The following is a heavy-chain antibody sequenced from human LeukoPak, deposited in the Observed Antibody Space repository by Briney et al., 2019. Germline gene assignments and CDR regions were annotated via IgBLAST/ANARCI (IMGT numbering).Heavy chain of an antibody. CDR3: ARDLAVAGWANDAFDI. CDR1: GGSISSSIYY. Sequence: SETLSLTCTVSGGSISSSIYYWGWIRQPPGKGLEWIGSIYYSGDTYYNPSLKSRVTISADTSKNQFSLKLSSVTAADTAVYYCARDLAVAGWANDAFDIWGQGTMVTVSS. J-gene: IGHJ3*02. D-gene: IGHD6-19*01. V-gene: IGHV4-39*07. CDR2: IYYSGDT.